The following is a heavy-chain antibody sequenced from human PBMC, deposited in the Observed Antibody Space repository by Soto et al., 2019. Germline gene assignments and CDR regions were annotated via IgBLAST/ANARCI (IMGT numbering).Heavy chain of an antibody. V-gene: IGHV3-30*18. J-gene: IGHJ6*02. Sequence: GGSLRLSCAASGFTFSSYGMHWVRQAPGKGLEWVAVISYDGSNKYYADSVKGRLTISRDNSKNTLYLQMNSLRAEGTAVYYCAKEVPAATYYYYYYGMDVWGQGTTVTVS. CDR1: GFTFSSYG. D-gene: IGHD2-2*01. CDR3: AKEVPAATYYYYYYGMDV. CDR2: ISYDGSNK.